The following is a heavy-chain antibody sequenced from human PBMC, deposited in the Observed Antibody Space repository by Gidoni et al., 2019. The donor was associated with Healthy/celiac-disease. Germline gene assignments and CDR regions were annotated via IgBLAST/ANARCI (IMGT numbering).Heavy chain of an antibody. J-gene: IGHJ5*02. D-gene: IGHD6-19*01. CDR1: GGSVSSGSYY. CDR2: VYYSGST. Sequence: QVQLQESGPGLSKPSETLSLTCTVSGGSVSSGSYYWSWIRQPPGKGLEWIGYVYYSGSTNYNPSLKSRVTISVDTSKNRFSLKLSSVTAADTAVYYCARIQWLVLGWFDPWGQGTLVTVSS. CDR3: ARIQWLVLGWFDP. V-gene: IGHV4-61*01.